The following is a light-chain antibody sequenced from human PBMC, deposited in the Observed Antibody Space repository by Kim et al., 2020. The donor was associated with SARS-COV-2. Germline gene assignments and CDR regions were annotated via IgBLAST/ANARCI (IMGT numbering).Light chain of an antibody. V-gene: IGKV1-33*01. CDR3: QQCDVDPPFT. Sequence: DIQMTQSTSSLSSSAGDRVTITCQASQDISNYLNWYQQKPGKAPQLLIYVASKLQTGVPSRFSVGGSGTDFTLTISSLQPEDISTYFCQQCDVDPPFTVGGGTKVELK. J-gene: IGKJ4*01. CDR2: VAS. CDR1: QDISNY.